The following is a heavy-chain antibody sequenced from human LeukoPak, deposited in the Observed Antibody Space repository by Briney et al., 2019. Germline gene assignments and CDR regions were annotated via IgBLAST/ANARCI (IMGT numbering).Heavy chain of an antibody. V-gene: IGHV4-59*01. CDR2: IFYSGST. D-gene: IGHD5-18*01. CDR3: ARGGYIYGSRGNWFDP. Sequence: PSETLSLTCSVSGVSISSYYWSWIRQPPGKGLEWIGYIFYSGSTNYNPSFKSRVTISADTSKNQFSLKLSSVTAADTAVYYCARGGYIYGSRGNWFDPWGQGTLVTVSS. J-gene: IGHJ5*02. CDR1: GVSISSYY.